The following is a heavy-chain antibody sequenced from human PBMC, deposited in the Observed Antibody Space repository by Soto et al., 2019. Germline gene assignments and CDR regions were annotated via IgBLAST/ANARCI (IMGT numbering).Heavy chain of an antibody. Sequence: SETLSLTCTVSGGSISSYYLSWIRQPPGKGLEWIGYIYYSGSTNYNPSLKSRVTISVDTSKNQFSLKMSSVTATDTAVYFCARFPGIYGVHTPYFDFWGQGILVTVSS. J-gene: IGHJ4*02. V-gene: IGHV4-59*08. CDR2: IYYSGST. CDR3: ARFPGIYGVHTPYFDF. D-gene: IGHD3-3*01. CDR1: GGSISSYY.